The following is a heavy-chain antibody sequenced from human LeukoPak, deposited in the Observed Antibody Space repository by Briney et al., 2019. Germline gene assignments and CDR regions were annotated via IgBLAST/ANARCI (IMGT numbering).Heavy chain of an antibody. D-gene: IGHD3-22*01. CDR2: ISTSGSTV. V-gene: IGHV3-48*03. Sequence: PGGSLRLSCAASGFTFSSYEMHWVRQAPGKGLEWVSYISTSGSTVYYADSVKGRFTISRDDAKNALYVQMNSLRAEDMALYYCAKGSYYDSSGYPDYWGQGTLVTVSS. CDR1: GFTFSSYE. CDR3: AKGSYYDSSGYPDY. J-gene: IGHJ4*02.